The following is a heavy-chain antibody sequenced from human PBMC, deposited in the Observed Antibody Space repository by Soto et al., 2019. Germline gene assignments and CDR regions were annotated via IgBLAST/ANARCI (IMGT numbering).Heavy chain of an antibody. CDR2: IYHSGST. V-gene: IGHV4-38-2*01. D-gene: IGHD3-10*01. Sequence: SETLSLTCAVSGYSISSGYYWGWVRQPPGKGLEWIGSIYHSGSTYYNPSLKSRVTISVDTSKNQFSLKLSSVTAADTAVYYCARSIITMVRGVKPHAFDIWGQGTMVTVSS. J-gene: IGHJ3*02. CDR3: ARSIITMVRGVKPHAFDI. CDR1: GYSISSGYY.